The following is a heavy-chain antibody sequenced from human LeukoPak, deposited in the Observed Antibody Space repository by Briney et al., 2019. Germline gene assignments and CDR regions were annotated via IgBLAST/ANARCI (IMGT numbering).Heavy chain of an antibody. D-gene: IGHD3-9*01. J-gene: IGHJ6*03. CDR3: AGVGPSHYYYYMDV. Sequence: SVKVSCKASGYTFTGYYMHWVRQAPGQGLEWMGGIIPIFGTANYAQKFQGRVTITADKSTSTAYMELSSLRSEDTAVYYCAGVGPSHYYYYMDVWGKGTTVTVSS. CDR2: IIPIFGTA. V-gene: IGHV1-69*06. CDR1: GYTFTGYY.